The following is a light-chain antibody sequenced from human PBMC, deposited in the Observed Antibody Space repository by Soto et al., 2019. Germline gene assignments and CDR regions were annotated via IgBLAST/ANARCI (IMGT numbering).Light chain of an antibody. CDR1: QSVGFN. CDR2: SAS. CDR3: QQYDNLPPWT. J-gene: IGKJ1*01. Sequence: EIVVTQSPATLSVSPGERATLSCRASQSVGFNLAWYQQKPGQAPRLLIYSASIRATGIPARFSGSGSGTKFTLTISSLQSEDFAVYYCQQYDNLPPWTFGQGTKVDIK. V-gene: IGKV3D-15*01.